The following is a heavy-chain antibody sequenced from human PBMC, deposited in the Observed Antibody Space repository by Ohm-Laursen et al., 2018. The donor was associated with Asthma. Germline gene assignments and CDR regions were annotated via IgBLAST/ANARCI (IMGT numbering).Heavy chain of an antibody. J-gene: IGHJ4*02. Sequence: ASVKVSCNASGYTFTSYGISWVRQAPGQGLEWMGWISAYNGNTNYAQKLQGRVTMTTDTSTSTAYMELSSLRSEDTAVYYCARAPYYYDSSGYYLPDYWGQGTLVTASS. CDR2: ISAYNGNT. CDR3: ARAPYYYDSSGYYLPDY. V-gene: IGHV1-18*01. D-gene: IGHD3-22*01. CDR1: GYTFTSYG.